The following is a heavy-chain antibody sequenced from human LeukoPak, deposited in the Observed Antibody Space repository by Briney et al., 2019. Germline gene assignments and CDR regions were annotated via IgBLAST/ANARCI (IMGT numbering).Heavy chain of an antibody. J-gene: IGHJ4*02. CDR2: ISSSSSYI. CDR3: ATYRQVLLPFES. CDR1: GFTFSSYS. V-gene: IGHV3-21*04. D-gene: IGHD2-8*02. Sequence: GGSLRLSCAASGFTFSSYSMNWVRQAPGKGLEWVSSISSSSSYIYYADSVKGRFTISRNNAKNSLYLQMNSLRAEDTAIYYCATYRQVLLPFESWGQGTLVTVSS.